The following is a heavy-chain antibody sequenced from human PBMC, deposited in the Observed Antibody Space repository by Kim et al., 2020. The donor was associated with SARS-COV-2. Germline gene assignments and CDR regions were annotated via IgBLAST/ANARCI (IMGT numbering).Heavy chain of an antibody. CDR2: IWYDGSNK. Sequence: GGSLRLSCAASGFTFSSYGMHWVRQAPGKGLEWVAVIWYDGSNKYYADSVKGRFTISRDNSKNTLYLQMNSLRAEDTAVYYCARDLRSTSAWLSPRYYYYYGMDVWGQGTTVTVS. CDR1: GFTFSSYG. V-gene: IGHV3-33*01. J-gene: IGHJ6*02. D-gene: IGHD6-19*01. CDR3: ARDLRSTSAWLSPRYYYYYGMDV.